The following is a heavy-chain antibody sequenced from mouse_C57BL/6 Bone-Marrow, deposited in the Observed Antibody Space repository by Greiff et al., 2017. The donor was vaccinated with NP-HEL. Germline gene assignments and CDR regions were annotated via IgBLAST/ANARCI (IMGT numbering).Heavy chain of an antibody. CDR2: ISSGGDYI. J-gene: IGHJ1*03. CDR3: TREGYYGSSFHWYFDV. D-gene: IGHD1-1*01. Sequence: EVKLVESGEGLVKPGGSLKLSCAASGFTFSSYAMSWVRQTPEKRLEWVAYISSGGDYIYYADTVKGRFTISRDNARNTLYLQMSSLKSEDTAMYYCTREGYYGSSFHWYFDVWGTGTTVTVSS. CDR1: GFTFSSYA. V-gene: IGHV5-9-1*02.